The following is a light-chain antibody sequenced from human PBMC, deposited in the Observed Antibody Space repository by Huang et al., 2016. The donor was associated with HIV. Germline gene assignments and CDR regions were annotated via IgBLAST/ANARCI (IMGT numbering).Light chain of an antibody. Sequence: DIQMTQSPSSLSASVGDRVTITCQASQDISNYLNWDQQKPGKDPKLLIYDASNLETGVPSRCSGSGSWTDFTFTISSLQPEDIATYYCQQYDNLHMYTFGQGTKLEIK. J-gene: IGKJ2*01. CDR1: QDISNY. CDR2: DAS. V-gene: IGKV1-33*01. CDR3: QQYDNLHMYT.